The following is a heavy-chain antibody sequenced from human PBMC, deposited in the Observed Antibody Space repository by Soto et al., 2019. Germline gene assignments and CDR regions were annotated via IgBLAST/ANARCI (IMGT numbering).Heavy chain of an antibody. CDR2: IYHSGTT. CDR1: GGSISSNNW. V-gene: IGHV4-4*02. J-gene: IGHJ4*02. CDR3: ASEGLAMAGNDY. D-gene: IGHD6-19*01. Sequence: SETLSLTCAVSGGSISSNNWWSWLRQPPGKGLEWIGEIYHSGTTNYNPSLKSRVTISVDKSKNQFYLKLSSVTAADTAVYYCASEGLAMAGNDYWGQGTLVTVSS.